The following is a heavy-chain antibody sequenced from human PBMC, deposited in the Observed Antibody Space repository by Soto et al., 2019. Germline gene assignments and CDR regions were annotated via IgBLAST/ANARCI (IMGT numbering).Heavy chain of an antibody. CDR3: TRRQGSGYHPGGHYYGMDV. V-gene: IGHV3-73*01. Sequence: QRLSCAASGFTFSGSAMHWVRQASGKGLEWVGRIRSKANSYATAYAASVKGRFTISRDDSKNTAYLQMNSLKTEDTAVYYCTRRQGSGYHPGGHYYGMDVWAKGPRSPSP. CDR2: IRSKANSYAT. J-gene: IGHJ6*02. CDR1: GFTFSGSA. D-gene: IGHD3-22*01.